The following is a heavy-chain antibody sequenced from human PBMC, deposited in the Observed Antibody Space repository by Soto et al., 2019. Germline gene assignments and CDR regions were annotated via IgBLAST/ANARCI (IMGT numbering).Heavy chain of an antibody. CDR3: ARDSGYDPDIYFDV. D-gene: IGHD5-12*01. CDR1: GYTFTGYY. Sequence: VKVSCKASGYTFTGYYLHWVRQAPGQGLEWMGWINPNSGDTNYAQNFQGWVTMTRDTPINTAYMELNRLTSDDTAVYYCARDSGYDPDIYFDVWGQGTLVTVSS. V-gene: IGHV1-2*04. J-gene: IGHJ4*02. CDR2: INPNSGDT.